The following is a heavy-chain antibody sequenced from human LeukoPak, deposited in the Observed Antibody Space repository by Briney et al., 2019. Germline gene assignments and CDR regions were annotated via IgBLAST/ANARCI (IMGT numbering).Heavy chain of an antibody. CDR3: ARGEYYYDSSASPFAGAFDI. Sequence: ASVKFFCKTSGYTFTSYYLHWVRQATGQGLEWMGIINPSGGSTSYAQKFQGRVTMTRDMSTSTVYMELSSLRSEDTAVYYCARGEYYYDSSASPFAGAFDIWGQGTMVTVSS. CDR2: INPSGGST. D-gene: IGHD3-22*01. V-gene: IGHV1-46*01. J-gene: IGHJ3*02. CDR1: GYTFTSYY.